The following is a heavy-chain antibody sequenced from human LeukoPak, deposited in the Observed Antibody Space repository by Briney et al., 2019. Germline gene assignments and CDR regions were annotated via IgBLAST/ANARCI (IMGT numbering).Heavy chain of an antibody. CDR2: MYNTVTT. CDR1: GVSTTNNY. Sequence: SETLSLTCSVSGVSTTNNYWSWIRQPPGKGLEWIGYMYNTVTTNYNPSLKSRLTMSLDTSKNQFPLKLSSVTAADTPVYYCARVSFYGSGSMFVDYWGPGTLVTVSS. J-gene: IGHJ4*02. D-gene: IGHD3-10*01. V-gene: IGHV4-59*01. CDR3: ARVSFYGSGSMFVDY.